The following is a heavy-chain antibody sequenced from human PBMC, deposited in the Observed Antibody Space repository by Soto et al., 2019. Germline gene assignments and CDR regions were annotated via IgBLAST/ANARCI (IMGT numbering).Heavy chain of an antibody. CDR3: ARANMIYGLGV. J-gene: IGHJ6*02. CDR1: GGFISSNY. CDR2: IYDSGNT. Sequence: SETLSLTCTVSGGFISSNYWSWIRQPPGMGLEWIGNIYDSGNTKYNPSLKSRVIMSVDTSKNQFSMKLSSVTAADSAVYYCARANMIYGLGVWGPGTTVTVSS. D-gene: IGHD3-16*01. V-gene: IGHV4-59*01.